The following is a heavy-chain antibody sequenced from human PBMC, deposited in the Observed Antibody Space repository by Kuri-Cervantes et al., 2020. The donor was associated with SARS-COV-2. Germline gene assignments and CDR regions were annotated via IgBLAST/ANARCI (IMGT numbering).Heavy chain of an antibody. CDR2: IYTSGST. D-gene: IGHD1-26*01. V-gene: IGHV4-61*02. CDR1: GGSISSGSYC. CDR3: ARDYPIGSYYFDY. Sequence: SETLSLTCTVSGGSISSGSYCWSWIRQPAGKGLEWIGRIYTSGSTNYNPSLKSRVTISVDTSKNQFSLKLSSVTAADTAVYYCARDYPIGSYYFDYWGQGTLVTVSS. J-gene: IGHJ4*02.